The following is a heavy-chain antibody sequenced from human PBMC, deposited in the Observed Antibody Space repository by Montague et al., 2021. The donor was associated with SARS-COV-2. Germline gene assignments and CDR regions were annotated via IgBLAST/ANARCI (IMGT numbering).Heavy chain of an antibody. CDR3: ARGFDY. J-gene: IGHJ4*02. CDR1: GGSISSYY. Sequence: SETLSLTCTVSGGSISSYYWSWIRQPPGKGLEWIGYIYYSGNTNYNPSLKSRVTISVDTSKNQFSLKLSSVTAADTAVCYCARGFDYWGQGTLVAVSS. CDR2: IYYSGNT. V-gene: IGHV4-59*01.